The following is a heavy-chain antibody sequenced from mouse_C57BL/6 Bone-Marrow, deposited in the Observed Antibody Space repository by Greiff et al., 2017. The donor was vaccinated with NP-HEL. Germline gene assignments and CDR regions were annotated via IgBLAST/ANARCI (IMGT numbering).Heavy chain of an antibody. J-gene: IGHJ1*03. V-gene: IGHV1-58*01. CDR2: IYIGNGYT. Sequence: EVKLMESGAELVRPGSSVKMSCKTSGYTFTSYGINWVKQRPGQGLEWIGYIYIGNGYTEYNEKFKGKATLTSDTSSSTAYMQLSSLTSEDSAIYFCARSGIYDGYYDWYFDVWGTGTTVTVSS. D-gene: IGHD2-3*01. CDR1: GYTFTSYG. CDR3: ARSGIYDGYYDWYFDV.